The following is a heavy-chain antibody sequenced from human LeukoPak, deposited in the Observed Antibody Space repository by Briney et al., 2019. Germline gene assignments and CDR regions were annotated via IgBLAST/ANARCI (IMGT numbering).Heavy chain of an antibody. CDR1: GFTFSSYG. V-gene: IGHV3-33*01. CDR3: ARDPGRSYSYMDV. D-gene: IGHD2-21*01. J-gene: IGHJ6*03. CDR2: IWYDGSNK. Sequence: QAGRSLRLSCAASGFTFSSYGMHWVRQAPGKGLEWVAVIWYDGSNKYYADSVKGRFTISRDNSKNTLYLQMNSLRAEDTAVYCCARDPGRSYSYMDVWGKGTTVTVSS.